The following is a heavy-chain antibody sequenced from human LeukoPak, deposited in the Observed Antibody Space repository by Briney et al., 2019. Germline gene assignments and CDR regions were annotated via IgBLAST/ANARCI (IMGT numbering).Heavy chain of an antibody. CDR2: IFFDGSNK. CDR1: GFTFSTYA. Sequence: GRSLRLSCAASGFTFSTYAMHWVRQAPGKGLDWVAFIFFDGSNKYYADSVKGRFTISRDNAKNSLYLQMNSLRAEDTAVYYCARGGELAYFYGMDVWGQGTTVTVSS. J-gene: IGHJ6*02. CDR3: ARGGELAYFYGMDV. D-gene: IGHD1-26*01. V-gene: IGHV3-30-3*01.